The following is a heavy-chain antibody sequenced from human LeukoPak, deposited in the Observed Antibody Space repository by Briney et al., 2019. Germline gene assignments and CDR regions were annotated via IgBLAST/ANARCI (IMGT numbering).Heavy chain of an antibody. J-gene: IGHJ4*02. CDR2: ISGSGGST. D-gene: IGHD3-10*01. Sequence: GGSLSLSCAASGFTFSSYAMSWVRQAPGKGLEWVSAISGSGGSTYYADSVKGRFTISRDNSKNTLYLQMNSLRAEDTAVYYCAKDQITMVRGVIRSAPFDYWGQGTLVTVSS. V-gene: IGHV3-23*01. CDR1: GFTFSSYA. CDR3: AKDQITMVRGVIRSAPFDY.